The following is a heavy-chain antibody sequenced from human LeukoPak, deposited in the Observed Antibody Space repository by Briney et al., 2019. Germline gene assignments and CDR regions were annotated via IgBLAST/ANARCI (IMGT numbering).Heavy chain of an antibody. D-gene: IGHD6-13*01. J-gene: IGHJ4*02. CDR1: GFTFSSYS. V-gene: IGHV3-21*01. CDR3: AGTDGSWHSGDY. Sequence: PGGSLRLSCAASGFTFSSYSMNWVRQAPGKGLEWVSSISSSSSYIYYADSVKGRFTISRDNAKNSLYLQMNSLRAEDTAVYYCAGTDGSWHSGDYWGQGTLVTVSS. CDR2: ISSSSSYI.